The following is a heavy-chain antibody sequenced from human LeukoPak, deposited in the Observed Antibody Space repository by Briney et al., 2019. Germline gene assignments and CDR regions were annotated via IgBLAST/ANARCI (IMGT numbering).Heavy chain of an antibody. Sequence: GGSLRLSCAASGFTFSSYGMHWLRQAPGKGLEWVAFIRYDGSNKYYADSVKGRFTISRDNSKNTLYLQMNSLRAEDTPVYYCAKPPEPYCSSTSCQRVYYYYYMDVWGKGTTVTVSS. CDR3: AKPPEPYCSSTSCQRVYYYYYMDV. V-gene: IGHV3-30*02. D-gene: IGHD2-2*01. CDR2: IRYDGSNK. CDR1: GFTFSSYG. J-gene: IGHJ6*03.